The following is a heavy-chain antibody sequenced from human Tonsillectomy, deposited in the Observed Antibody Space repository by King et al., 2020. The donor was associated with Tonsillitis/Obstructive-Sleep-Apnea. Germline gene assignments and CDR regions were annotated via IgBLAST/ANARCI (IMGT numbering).Heavy chain of an antibody. CDR1: GFTFSSYA. Sequence: VQLVESGGGVVQPGRSLRLSCAASGFTFSSYAMHWVRQAPGKGLEWVAVISYDGSNKYYADSVKGRFTISRDNSKNTLYLQMNSLRAEYTAVYYCARDTDSSGWYYWFDPWGQGTLVTVSS. CDR2: ISYDGSNK. V-gene: IGHV3-30*01. D-gene: IGHD6-19*01. J-gene: IGHJ5*02. CDR3: ARDTDSSGWYYWFDP.